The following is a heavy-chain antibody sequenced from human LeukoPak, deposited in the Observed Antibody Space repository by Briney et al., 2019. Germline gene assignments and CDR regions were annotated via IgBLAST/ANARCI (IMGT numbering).Heavy chain of an antibody. Sequence: PGRSLRLSCAASGFTFSSYGMHWVRQAPGKGLEWVAVISYDGSNKYYADSVKGRFTISRDNSKNTLYLQMNSLRAEDTAVYYRAKSNREDIVVVPAALRDYYFDYWGQGTLVTVSS. J-gene: IGHJ4*02. CDR1: GFTFSSYG. CDR3: AKSNREDIVVVPAALRDYYFDY. CDR2: ISYDGSNK. D-gene: IGHD2-2*01. V-gene: IGHV3-30*18.